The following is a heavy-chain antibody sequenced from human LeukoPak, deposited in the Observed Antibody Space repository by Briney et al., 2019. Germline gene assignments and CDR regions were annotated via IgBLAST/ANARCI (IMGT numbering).Heavy chain of an antibody. CDR1: GCSISSGYY. CDR2: IYHSGST. D-gene: IGHD2-21*01. CDR3: ARGLWHSVSFYFDY. V-gene: IGHV4-38-2*02. J-gene: IGHJ4*02. Sequence: SSETLSLTCTVSGCSISSGYYWGWIRQPPGKGLEWIGSIYHSGSTYYNPSLKSRVTISVDTSKNQFSLKLSSVTAADTAVYYCARGLWHSVSFYFDYWGQGALVTVSS.